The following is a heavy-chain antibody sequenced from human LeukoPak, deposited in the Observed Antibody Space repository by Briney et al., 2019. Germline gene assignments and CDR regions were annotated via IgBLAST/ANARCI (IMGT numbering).Heavy chain of an antibody. CDR2: MSRSSSTL. D-gene: IGHD6-19*01. CDR3: ARGLTPYTRGCCWFDP. J-gene: IGHJ5*02. Sequence: PGGSLRLSCVASGFTFSIYSMNWVRQAPGKELEWVSYMSRSSSTLYYADSVRGRFTISRDNDKNSLYLQMNSLRDADTAVYYCARGLTPYTRGCCWFDPWGQGTLVTVSS. CDR1: GFTFSIYS. V-gene: IGHV3-48*02.